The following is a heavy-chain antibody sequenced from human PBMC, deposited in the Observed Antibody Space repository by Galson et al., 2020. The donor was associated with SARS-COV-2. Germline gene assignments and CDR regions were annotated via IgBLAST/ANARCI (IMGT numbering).Heavy chain of an antibody. V-gene: IGHV3-48*03. CDR3: ARDQGYGDYEC. CDR1: GFTFSSYE. CDR2: ISSSGSTI. J-gene: IGHJ4*02. Sequence: GGSLRLSCAASGFTFSSYEMNWVRQAPGKGLEWVSYISSSGSTIYYADSVKGRFTISRDNAKNSLYLQMNSLRAEDTAVYYCARDQGYGDYECWGQGTLVTVSS. D-gene: IGHD4-17*01.